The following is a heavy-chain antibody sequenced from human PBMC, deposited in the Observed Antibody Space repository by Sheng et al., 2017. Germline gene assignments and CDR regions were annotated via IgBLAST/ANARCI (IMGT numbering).Heavy chain of an antibody. CDR2: IIPLFGAA. CDR3: ARDTRRYSNKEPPNWFDP. V-gene: IGHV1-69*01. CDR1: GDTFTKYA. J-gene: IGHJ5*02. Sequence: QEQLVQSGAEVKKPGSSVKVSCQASGDTFTKYALSWLRQAPGQRLEWMGGIIPLFGAATYAQKFQGRVTITADEFTNTSYLEVSSLRSEDTAVYYCARDTRRYSNKEPPNWFDPGPREPWSPSPQ. D-gene: IGHD5-12*01.